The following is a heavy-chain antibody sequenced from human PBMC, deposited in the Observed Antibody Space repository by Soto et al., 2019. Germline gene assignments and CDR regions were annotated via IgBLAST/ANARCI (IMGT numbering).Heavy chain of an antibody. CDR3: ARARWGDSDYDYGLDY. J-gene: IGHJ4*02. CDR2: IWFDGSDK. CDR1: GFTFRSCG. Sequence: ESGGGVVQPGRSLRLSCAASGFTFRSCGMHWVRQAPGKGLEWVAVIWFDGSDKYFVDSVKGRFTISRDNSKNTLYLQMNSLRPEDTAVYYCARARWGDSDYDYGLDYWGQGTLVTVSS. D-gene: IGHD5-12*01. V-gene: IGHV3-33*01.